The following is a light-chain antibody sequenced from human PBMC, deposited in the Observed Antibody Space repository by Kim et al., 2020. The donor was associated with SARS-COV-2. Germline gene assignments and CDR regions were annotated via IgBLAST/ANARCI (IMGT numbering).Light chain of an antibody. V-gene: IGLV3-1*01. J-gene: IGLJ1*01. CDR1: KLGDKY. CDR2: QDS. CDR3: QAWDSSTYV. Sequence: VPPGQQPSISCSGDKLGDKYACCYQQKPGQSPVLVIYQDSKRPSGIPERFSGSNSGNTATLTISGTQAMDEADYYCQAWDSSTYVFGTGTKVTVL.